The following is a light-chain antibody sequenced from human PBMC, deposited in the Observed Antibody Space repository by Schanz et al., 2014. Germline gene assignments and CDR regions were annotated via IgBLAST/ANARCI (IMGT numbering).Light chain of an antibody. Sequence: EIVLTQSPGTLSLSPGERATLSCRASQSVSSSYLAWYQQKPGQAPRLLIYGASSRATGIPDRFSGSGSGTDFTLTISRLEPEDFAVYYCQQYIDWPRTFGQGTKLEI. CDR1: QSVSSSY. CDR3: QQYIDWPRT. CDR2: GAS. J-gene: IGKJ2*01. V-gene: IGKV3-20*01.